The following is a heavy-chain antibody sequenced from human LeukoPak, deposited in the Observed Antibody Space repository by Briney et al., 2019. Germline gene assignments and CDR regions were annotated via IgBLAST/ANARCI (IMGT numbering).Heavy chain of an antibody. D-gene: IGHD2-2*01. J-gene: IGHJ5*02. CDR1: GFTFGSYW. CDR3: ARDCSSTNCYRGGFDP. CDR2: IKQDGSEK. Sequence: PGGSLRLSCAASGFTFGSYWMSWVRQAPGKGLEWVANIKQDGSEKYYVDSVKGRFPISRDNGKNSLYLQINSLRAEDTAVYYCARDCSSTNCYRGGFDPWGQGTLVTVSS. V-gene: IGHV3-7*01.